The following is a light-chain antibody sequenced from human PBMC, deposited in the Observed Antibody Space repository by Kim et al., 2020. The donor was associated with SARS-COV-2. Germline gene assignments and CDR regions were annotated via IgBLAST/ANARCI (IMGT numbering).Light chain of an antibody. CDR3: QQYNNWPLT. V-gene: IGKV3-15*01. J-gene: IGKJ4*01. Sequence: VLPGERATLSCGASQSVKSNLAWSQQKPGQAPRLLIYGASTRATGVPARFGASGSGTEFTLTISSLQSEDFAVYYCQQYNNWPLTFGGGTKVDIK. CDR1: QSVKSN. CDR2: GAS.